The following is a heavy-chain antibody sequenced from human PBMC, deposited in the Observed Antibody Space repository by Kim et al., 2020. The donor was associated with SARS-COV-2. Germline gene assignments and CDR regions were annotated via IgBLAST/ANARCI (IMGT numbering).Heavy chain of an antibody. CDR2: ISAYNGNT. Sequence: ASVKVSCKASGYTFTSYGISWVRQAPGQGLEWMGWISAYNGNTNYAQKLQGRVTMTTDTSTSTAYMELRSLRSDDTAVYYCARDSARYCSGGSCNIFYNWFDPWGQGTLVTVSS. CDR3: ARDSARYCSGGSCNIFYNWFDP. CDR1: GYTFTSYG. J-gene: IGHJ5*02. V-gene: IGHV1-18*04. D-gene: IGHD2-15*01.